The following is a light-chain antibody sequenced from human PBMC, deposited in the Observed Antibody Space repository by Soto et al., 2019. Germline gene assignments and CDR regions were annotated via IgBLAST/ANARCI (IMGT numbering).Light chain of an antibody. CDR1: QSLLYSNGYNY. V-gene: IGKV2-28*01. J-gene: IGKJ1*01. Sequence: DIVMTQSPLSLPVTPGEPASISCRSSQSLLYSNGYNYLDWYLQKPGQSPQLLIYLGSNRASGVPDRFSGSGSGTDFTLKISRVEDEDVGVYYCMQALEMRTFGQGTKVEIK. CDR2: LGS. CDR3: MQALEMRT.